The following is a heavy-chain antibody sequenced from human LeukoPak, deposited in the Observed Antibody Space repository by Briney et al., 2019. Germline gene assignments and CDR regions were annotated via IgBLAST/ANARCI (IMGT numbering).Heavy chain of an antibody. D-gene: IGHD3-10*01. J-gene: IGHJ4*02. CDR3: AKVAYYGSGSPYFDY. CDR2: IDGGGIST. V-gene: IGHV3-23*01. CDR1: GFTFSAYA. Sequence: GGSLRLSCAASGFTFSAYAMSRVRQAPGKGLEWVSAIDGGGISTYYADSVKGRFTISRDDSKNTLYLQMNSLRAEDTAVYYCAKVAYYGSGSPYFDYWGQGTLVTVSS.